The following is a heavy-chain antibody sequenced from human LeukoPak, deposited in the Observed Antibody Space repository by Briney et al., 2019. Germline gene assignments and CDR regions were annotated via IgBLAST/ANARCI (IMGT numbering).Heavy chain of an antibody. CDR1: GYTFTSYG. D-gene: IGHD6-13*01. CDR2: ISAYNGNT. V-gene: IGHV1-18*01. CDR3: ARDLRGGSSSWLPFWTL. Sequence: ASVKVSCKASGYTFTSYGISWVRQAPGQGLEWMGWISAYNGNTNYAQKLQGRVTMTTDTSTSIAYMELRSLRSDDTAVYYCARDLRGGSSSWLPFWTLWGQGTLVTVSS. J-gene: IGHJ4*02.